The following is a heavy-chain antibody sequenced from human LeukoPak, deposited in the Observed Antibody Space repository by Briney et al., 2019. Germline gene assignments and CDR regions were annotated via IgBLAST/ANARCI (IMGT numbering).Heavy chain of an antibody. CDR3: ARQGGYYDILTGYYGYFDY. D-gene: IGHD3-9*01. CDR1: GGSTSSYY. J-gene: IGHJ4*02. Sequence: PSEALSLTCTVSGGSTSSYYWSWIRQPPGKGLEWIGYIYYSGSTNYNPSLKSRVTISVDTSKNQFSLKLSSVTAADTAVYYWARQGGYYDILTGYYGYFDYWGQGTLVTVPS. CDR2: IYYSGST. V-gene: IGHV4-59*08.